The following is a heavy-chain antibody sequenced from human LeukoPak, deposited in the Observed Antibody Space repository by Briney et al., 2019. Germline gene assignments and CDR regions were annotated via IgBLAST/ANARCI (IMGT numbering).Heavy chain of an antibody. V-gene: IGHV4-59*01. Sequence: SETLSLTCTVSGGSISSYYWSWIRQPPGKGLEWIGYIYYSGSTNYNPSLKSRVTISVDTSKNQFSLKLSSVTAADTAVYYCARCGSYYTFDYWGQGTLVTVSS. CDR1: GGSISSYY. CDR3: ARCGSYYTFDY. J-gene: IGHJ4*02. D-gene: IGHD3-10*01. CDR2: IYYSGST.